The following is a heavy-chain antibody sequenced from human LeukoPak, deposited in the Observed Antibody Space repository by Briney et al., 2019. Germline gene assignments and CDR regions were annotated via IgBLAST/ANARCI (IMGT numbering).Heavy chain of an antibody. V-gene: IGHV4-31*03. CDR3: ARSNIAARPKGAFDY. CDR1: GGSISSGGYY. CDR2: IYYSGST. Sequence: SQTLSLTCTVSGGSISSGGYYWSWIRQHPGKGLEWIGYIYYSGSTYYNPSLKSRVTISVDTSKNQFSLKLSSVTAADTAGYYCARSNIAARPKGAFDYWGQGTLVTVSS. D-gene: IGHD6-6*01. J-gene: IGHJ4*02.